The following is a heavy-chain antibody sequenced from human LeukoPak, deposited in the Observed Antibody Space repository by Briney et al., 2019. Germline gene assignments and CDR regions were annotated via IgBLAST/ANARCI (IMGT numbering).Heavy chain of an antibody. CDR3: ARDYVAGLGGFDY. D-gene: IGHD3/OR15-3a*01. J-gene: IGHJ4*02. CDR2: ISYDGSNK. CDR1: GFTFSSYA. Sequence: GGSLRLSCAASGFTFSSYAMHWVRQAPGKGLEWVAVISYDGSNKYYADSVKVRFTISRDKSKNTLYLQMNSLRAEDTAVYYCARDYVAGLGGFDYWGQGTLVTVSS. V-gene: IGHV3-30-3*01.